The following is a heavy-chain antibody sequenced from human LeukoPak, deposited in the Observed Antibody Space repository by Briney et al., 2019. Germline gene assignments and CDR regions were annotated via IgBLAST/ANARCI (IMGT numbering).Heavy chain of an antibody. J-gene: IGHJ4*02. V-gene: IGHV3-30*01. Sequence: QPGGSLRLSCAASGFTFSSYAMHWVRQAPGKGLEWVAVISYDGSNKYYADSVKGRFTISRDNSKNTLYLQMNSLRAEDTAVYYCAQTGALSYFDYWGQGTPVTVSS. CDR3: AQTGALSYFDY. D-gene: IGHD3-10*01. CDR1: GFTFSSYA. CDR2: ISYDGSNK.